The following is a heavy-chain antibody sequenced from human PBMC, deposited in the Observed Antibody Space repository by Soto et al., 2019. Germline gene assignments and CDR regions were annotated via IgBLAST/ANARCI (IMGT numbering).Heavy chain of an antibody. CDR3: VRGNGYTYGPFDN. CDR1: GFSFENYG. Sequence: QVQLVESGGGVVQPGRSLRLSCAASGFSFENYGMHWVRQAPGKGLEWVAAIWFNGSERKYGDSVKGRFTISRDNSKNTVFLQMSSLSAEDTAVYYCVRGNGYTYGPFDNWGQGTLVNVSS. J-gene: IGHJ4*02. CDR2: IWFNGSER. D-gene: IGHD5-18*01. V-gene: IGHV3-33*01.